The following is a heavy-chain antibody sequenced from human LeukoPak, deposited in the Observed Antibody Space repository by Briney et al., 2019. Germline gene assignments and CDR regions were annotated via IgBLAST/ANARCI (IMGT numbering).Heavy chain of an antibody. J-gene: IGHJ3*02. D-gene: IGHD2-2*01. CDR3: AHTHYCSSTSCRPFDAFDI. V-gene: IGHV4-59*01. CDR2: IYYSGST. Sequence: PSETLSLTCTVSGGSISSYYWSWIRQPPGKGLEWIGYIYYSGSTNYNPSLKSRVTISVDTSKNQFSLKLSSVTAADTAVYYCAHTHYCSSTSCRPFDAFDIWGQGTMVTVSS. CDR1: GGSISSYY.